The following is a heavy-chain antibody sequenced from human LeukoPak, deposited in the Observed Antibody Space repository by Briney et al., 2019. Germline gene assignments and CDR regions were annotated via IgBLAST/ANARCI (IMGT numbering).Heavy chain of an antibody. CDR3: ARDDCSHLYYYYYMDV. CDR1: GFTFSSYW. D-gene: IGHD4-11*01. Sequence: GGSLRLSCAASGFTFSSYWMHWVRQAPGKGLVWVSRINSDGSSTSYADSVKGRFTISRDNAKNTLYLQMNSLRAEDTAVYYCARDDCSHLYYYYYMDVWGKGTTVTVSS. V-gene: IGHV3-74*01. CDR2: INSDGSST. J-gene: IGHJ6*03.